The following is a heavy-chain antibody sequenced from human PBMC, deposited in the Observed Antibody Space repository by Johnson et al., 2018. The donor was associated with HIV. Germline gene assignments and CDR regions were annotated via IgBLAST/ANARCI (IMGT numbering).Heavy chain of an antibody. V-gene: IGHV3-43D*03. CDR1: GLTFDDYA. J-gene: IGHJ3*02. Sequence: VESGGAVVQPGGSLRLSCAASGLTFDDYAMHWVRQVPGNGLEWVSLIRWDGAITHYADSVKGRFTISRDNSRNSLYLQMKSLRAEDTAVYYYARGPPMMVVVFGAFHIWGQGTMVTVSS. D-gene: IGHD3-22*01. CDR3: ARGPPMMVVVFGAFHI. CDR2: IRWDGAIT.